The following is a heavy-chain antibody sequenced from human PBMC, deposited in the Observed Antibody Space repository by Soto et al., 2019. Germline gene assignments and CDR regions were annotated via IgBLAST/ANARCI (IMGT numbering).Heavy chain of an antibody. Sequence: QVQLQQWGAGLLKPSETLSLTCAVYGGSFSGYYWSWIRQPPGKGLEWIGEINHSGSTTYNHSLKRRHNISVDTSQYQFSMMLSSVTAADTAVYYCARGMDIVVVPGAIVAWFDPWGEGTLVTVSS. CDR2: INHSGST. CDR3: ARGMDIVVVPGAIVAWFDP. V-gene: IGHV4-34*01. J-gene: IGHJ5*02. CDR1: GGSFSGYY. D-gene: IGHD2-2*03.